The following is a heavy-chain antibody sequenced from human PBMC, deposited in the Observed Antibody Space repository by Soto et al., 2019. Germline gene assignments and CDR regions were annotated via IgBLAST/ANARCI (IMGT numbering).Heavy chain of an antibody. V-gene: IGHV5-10-1*01. J-gene: IGHJ4*01. CDR1: GYSFTSYW. D-gene: IGHD5-18*01. CDR2: IDPSDSYT. CDR3: GSATDTARVTV. Sequence: GESLTISCKGSGYSFTSYWISWVRQMPGKGLEWMGRIDPSDSYTNYSPSFQGHVTISADKSISTAYLQWSSLKASDTAMYYCGSATDTARVTVWGQGTLVTVSA.